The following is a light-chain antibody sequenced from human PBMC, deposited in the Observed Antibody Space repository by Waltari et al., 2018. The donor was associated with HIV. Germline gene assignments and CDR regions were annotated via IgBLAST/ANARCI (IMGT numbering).Light chain of an antibody. V-gene: IGKV1-39*01. J-gene: IGKJ1*01. CDR1: ENIHDY. Sequence: DIQMTQSPSSLSASVGDRVTITCRASENIHDYVNWYQQRPGKAPKLLMYSSSSLLRGVPSRFSGSGSGTDFTLTITNLQPEDFATYSCQQNYNMPPTFGQGTRLEV. CDR2: SSS. CDR3: QQNYNMPPT.